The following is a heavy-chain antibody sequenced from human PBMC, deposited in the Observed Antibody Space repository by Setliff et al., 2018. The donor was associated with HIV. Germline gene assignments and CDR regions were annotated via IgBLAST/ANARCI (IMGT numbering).Heavy chain of an antibody. J-gene: IGHJ5*02. D-gene: IGHD3-3*01. Sequence: SETLSLTCTVSGGSINSGTYYWTWIRQPAGKGLEWVGHIYTSGSTYYNPSLKSRVTMSVDTSKNQFSLKLSSVTAADTAVYYCARGYNFWSGYYGMRFDPWGQGTLVTVSS. CDR2: IYTSGST. CDR1: GGSINSGTYY. CDR3: ARGYNFWSGYYGMRFDP. V-gene: IGHV4-61*09.